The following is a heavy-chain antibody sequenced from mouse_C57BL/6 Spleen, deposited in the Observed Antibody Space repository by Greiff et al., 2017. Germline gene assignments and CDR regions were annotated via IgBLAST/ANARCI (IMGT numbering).Heavy chain of an antibody. V-gene: IGHV7-1*01. J-gene: IGHJ1*03. D-gene: IGHD2-3*01. CDR2: SRNKANDYTT. Sequence: EVHLVESGGGLVQSGRSLRLSCATSGFTFSDFYMEWVRQAPGKGLEWIAASRNKANDYTTEYSASVKGRFIVSRDTSQSILYLQMNALRAEDTAIYYCARGGLLPYSWYFDVWGTGTTVTVSS. CDR1: GFTFSDFY. CDR3: ARGGLLPYSWYFDV.